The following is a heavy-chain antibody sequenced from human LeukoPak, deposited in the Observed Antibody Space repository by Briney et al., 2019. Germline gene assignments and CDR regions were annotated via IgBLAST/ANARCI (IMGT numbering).Heavy chain of an antibody. J-gene: IGHJ4*02. Sequence: ASVKVSCKASGYTFTSYGISWVRQAPGQGLEWMGWISAYNGNTNYAQKLQGRVTMTTDTSTSTAYMELRSLRSDDTAVYYCARDGFGGSFGPLRPDYWGPGTLVTVSS. CDR2: ISAYNGNT. CDR3: ARDGFGGSFGPLRPDY. D-gene: IGHD3-10*01. V-gene: IGHV1-18*01. CDR1: GYTFTSYG.